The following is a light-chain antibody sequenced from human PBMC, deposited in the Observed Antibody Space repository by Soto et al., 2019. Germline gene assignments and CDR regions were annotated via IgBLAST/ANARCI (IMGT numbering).Light chain of an antibody. CDR2: AAS. Sequence: EIVLTQSPGTLSLSPGDRATLSCRASHSLSSNYLAWYQQRPGQAPRLLIYAASSRATGIPDRFSGSGSGTDFTLTITRLEPEDFAVYYCHQYNTSPPLTFGGGTRVEI. CDR1: HSLSSNY. J-gene: IGKJ4*01. CDR3: HQYNTSPPLT. V-gene: IGKV3-20*01.